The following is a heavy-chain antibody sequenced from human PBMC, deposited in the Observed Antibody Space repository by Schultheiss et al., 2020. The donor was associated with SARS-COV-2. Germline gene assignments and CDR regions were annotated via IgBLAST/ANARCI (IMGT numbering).Heavy chain of an antibody. V-gene: IGHV4-59*01. Sequence: SETLSLTCTVSGGSISSYYWSWIRQPPGKGLECIGYIYYSRSTNYNPSLKSRVTISVHTSKNQFSLKLSSVTAADTAVYYCARGKRGSSVLTWDYYYYYGMDVWGQGTTVTVSS. J-gene: IGHJ6*02. CDR1: GGSISSYY. CDR2: IYYSRST. CDR3: ARGKRGSSVLTWDYYYYYGMDV. D-gene: IGHD6-13*01.